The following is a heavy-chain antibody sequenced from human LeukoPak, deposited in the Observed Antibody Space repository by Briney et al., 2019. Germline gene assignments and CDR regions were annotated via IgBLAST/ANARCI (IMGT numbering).Heavy chain of an antibody. CDR3: ARAGHVITMIVVLDAFDI. J-gene: IGHJ3*02. CDR2: ISSSGSNI. CDR1: GFTFSSYE. D-gene: IGHD3-22*01. V-gene: IGHV3-48*03. Sequence: GGSLRLSCAASGFTFSSYEMDWVRQAPGKGLEWLSYISSSGSNIYYADSVKGRFTISRDNAKSSLYLQMNTLRAEDTAVYYCARAGHVITMIVVLDAFDIWGQGTMVTVSS.